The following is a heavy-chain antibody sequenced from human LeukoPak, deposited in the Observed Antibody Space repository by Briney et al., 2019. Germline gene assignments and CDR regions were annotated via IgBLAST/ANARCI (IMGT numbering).Heavy chain of an antibody. CDR1: GFTFSNYW. V-gene: IGHV3-7*03. CDR2: IKQDGSEK. D-gene: IGHD2-21*02. Sequence: GGSLRLSCAASGFTFSNYWMSWVRQAPGRGREWVANIKQDGSEKYYVNSVKGRFTVSRDSAKNSLYLQMNSLRAEDTAVYYYARDYRVGYCGGDCYYYFDYWGQGTLVTVSS. J-gene: IGHJ4*02. CDR3: ARDYRVGYCGGDCYYYFDY.